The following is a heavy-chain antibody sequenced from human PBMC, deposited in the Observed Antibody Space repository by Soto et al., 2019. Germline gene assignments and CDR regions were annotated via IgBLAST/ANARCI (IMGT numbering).Heavy chain of an antibody. CDR1: GYTFTTYA. J-gene: IGHJ4*02. Sequence: QVHIVQSGAEVKKPGASVKISCQASGYTFTTYAIHWVRQDPGQRLDWMGWIYPGNGDTEYSQRFHDRVTFTRDPSARTAYMELRSPTSEDTAMYYCARNTPGYYHYDYWGQGTRLTVSS. CDR2: IYPGNGDT. CDR3: ARNTPGYYHYDY. D-gene: IGHD3-22*01. V-gene: IGHV1-3*01.